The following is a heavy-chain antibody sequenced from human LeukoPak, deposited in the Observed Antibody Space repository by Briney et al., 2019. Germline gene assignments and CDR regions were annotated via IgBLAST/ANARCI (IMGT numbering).Heavy chain of an antibody. V-gene: IGHV4-59*08. Sequence: SETLSLTYTVAGGSISSYYWTWVRQPPGKGLEWIGYIYYSGSTNYNYNPSLKSRVTISLDPSNNQFSLKLSSVTAADAAMDYCARHGGDYSFVYWGQGTLVTVSS. D-gene: IGHD4-17*01. CDR2: IYYSGSTNY. CDR3: ARHGGDYSFVY. J-gene: IGHJ4*02. CDR1: GGSISSYY.